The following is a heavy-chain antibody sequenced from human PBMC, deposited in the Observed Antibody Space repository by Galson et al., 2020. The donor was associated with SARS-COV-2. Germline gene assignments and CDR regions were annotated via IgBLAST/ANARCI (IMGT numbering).Heavy chain of an antibody. CDR3: AREKRGGDDFWSGSNRDYFDY. CDR2: IIPIFGRA. V-gene: IGHV1-69*06. Sequence: KISCKASGGTFSGTFSSYGISWVRQAPGQGLEWMGGIIPIFGRAKYAQKFQGRVTITADKSTSTAYMELSSLRSEDTAVYYCAREKRGGDDFWSGSNRDYFDYWGQGSLVTVSS. CDR1: GGTFSGTFSSYG. J-gene: IGHJ4*02. D-gene: IGHD3-3*01.